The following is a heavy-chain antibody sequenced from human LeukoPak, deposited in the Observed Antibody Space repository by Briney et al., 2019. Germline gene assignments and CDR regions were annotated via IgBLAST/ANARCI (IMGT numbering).Heavy chain of an antibody. Sequence: PGRSLRLSCAASGFTFDDYAMHWVRQAPGKGLEWVSSISSSSNNIYYADSVKGRFTISRDNGKNSLYLLMNSLRAEDTAVYYCVYGGGYFQHWGQGTLVTVSS. CDR2: ISSSSNNI. CDR1: GFTFDDYA. V-gene: IGHV3-21*01. J-gene: IGHJ1*01. CDR3: VYGGGYFQH. D-gene: IGHD4-23*01.